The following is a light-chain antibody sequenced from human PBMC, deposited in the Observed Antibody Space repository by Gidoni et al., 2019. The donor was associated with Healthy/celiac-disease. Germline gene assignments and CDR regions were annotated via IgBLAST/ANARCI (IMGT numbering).Light chain of an antibody. V-gene: IGKV3-20*01. J-gene: IGKJ4*01. CDR3: QQYGSSRLT. Sequence: EIVLTQSPGTLSLSPGERATLSCRASQSVSSSYLAWYQQKPGQAPRRLIYGASSRATGIQDRFSGSGSGTDFTLTISRLEPEDFAVYYCQQYGSSRLTFGGGTKVEIK. CDR2: GAS. CDR1: QSVSSSY.